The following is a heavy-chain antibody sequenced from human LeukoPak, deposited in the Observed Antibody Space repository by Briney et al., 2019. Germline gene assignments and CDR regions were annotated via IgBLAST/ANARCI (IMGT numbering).Heavy chain of an antibody. CDR3: AKDWAYYCGSSGYYSDY. CDR1: GFTFSSYA. J-gene: IGHJ4*02. D-gene: IGHD3-22*01. Sequence: GGSLRLSCAASGFTFSSYAMSWVRQAPGKGLEWVSAISGSGGSTYYADSVKGRFTISRDNSKNTLYLQMNSLSAEDTAAYYCAKDWAYYCGSSGYYSDYWGQGTLVTVSS. V-gene: IGHV3-23*01. CDR2: ISGSGGST.